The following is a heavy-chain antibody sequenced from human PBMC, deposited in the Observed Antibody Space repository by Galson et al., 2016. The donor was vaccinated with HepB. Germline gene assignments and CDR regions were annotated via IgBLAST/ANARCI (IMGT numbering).Heavy chain of an antibody. CDR3: ARDRDWNLDF. CDR2: ISTNSGNT. CDR1: GYTFTTYG. J-gene: IGHJ4*02. Sequence: SVKVSCKASGYTFTTYGISWVRQTPGQGLEWMGWISTNSGNTNYAHILQGRVTMTTDTSTRTAYMELRSLRSDDTAIYYCARDRDWNLDFWGQGTLVTVSS. D-gene: IGHD1-1*01. V-gene: IGHV1-18*04.